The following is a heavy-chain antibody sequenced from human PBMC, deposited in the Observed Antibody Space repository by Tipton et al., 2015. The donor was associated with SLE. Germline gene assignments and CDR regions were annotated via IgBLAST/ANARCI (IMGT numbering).Heavy chain of an antibody. V-gene: IGHV4-38-2*01. Sequence: TLSLTCAVSGYSISSGYYWGWIRQPPGKGLEWIGSIYHSGSTYYNPSLKSRVTISVDTSKNQFSLKLSSVTAADTAVYYCARGADFWSGYYANDAFDIWGQGTMVTVSS. CDR3: ARGADFWSGYYANDAFDI. J-gene: IGHJ3*02. D-gene: IGHD3-3*01. CDR1: GYSISSGYY. CDR2: IYHSGST.